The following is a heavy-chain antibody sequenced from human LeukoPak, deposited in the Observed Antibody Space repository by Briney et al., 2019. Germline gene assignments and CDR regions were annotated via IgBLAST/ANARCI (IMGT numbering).Heavy chain of an antibody. CDR1: GFTFSSYG. Sequence: PGGSLRLSCAASGFTFSSYGMHWVRQAPGKGLEWVAVISYDGSNKYYADSVKGRFTISRDNSKNTLYLQMNSLRAEDTAVYYCAKEGRIAHGDYYFDYWGQGTLVTVSS. CDR2: ISYDGSNK. J-gene: IGHJ4*02. CDR3: AKEGRIAHGDYYFDY. V-gene: IGHV3-30*18. D-gene: IGHD6-13*01.